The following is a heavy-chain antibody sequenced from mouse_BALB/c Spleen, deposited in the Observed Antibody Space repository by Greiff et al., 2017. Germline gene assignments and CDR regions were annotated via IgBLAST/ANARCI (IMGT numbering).Heavy chain of an antibody. J-gene: IGHJ4*01. Sequence: VQLQESGAELVRPGTSVKVSCKASGYAFTNYLIEWVKQRPGQGLEWIGVINPGSGGTNYNEKFKGKATLTADKSSSTAYMQLSSLTSDDSAVYFCARKYGNYEAMDYWGQGTSVTVSS. D-gene: IGHD2-10*02. CDR2: INPGSGGT. CDR3: ARKYGNYEAMDY. CDR1: GYAFTNYL. V-gene: IGHV1-54*01.